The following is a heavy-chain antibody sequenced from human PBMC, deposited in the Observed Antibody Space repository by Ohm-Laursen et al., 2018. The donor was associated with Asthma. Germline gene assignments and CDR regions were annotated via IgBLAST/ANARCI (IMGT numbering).Heavy chain of an antibody. V-gene: IGHV4-34*01. J-gene: IGHJ4*02. D-gene: IGHD1-14*01. CDR3: ARGQYRIFDY. CDR1: GGSFSGYY. CDR2: INHSGST. Sequence: GTLSLTCVVYGGSFSGYYWSWIRQPPGKGLEWIGEINHSGSTNYNPSLKSRVTISVDTSKNQFSLKLSSVTAADTAVYYCARGQYRIFDYWGQGTLVTVSS.